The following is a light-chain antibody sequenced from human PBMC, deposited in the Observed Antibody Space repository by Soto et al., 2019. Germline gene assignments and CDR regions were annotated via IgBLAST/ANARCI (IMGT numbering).Light chain of an antibody. CDR2: SND. Sequence: QSALAQPPSVSGTPGQRLTISCSGGTSNIGSNNVYWYQQLPGATPKLLIYSNDQRPSGVPERFSGSRSGNSAALAISDPRSQDEGDYFCAAWDDSLRGVMFGGGTKVAVL. CDR3: AAWDDSLRGVM. V-gene: IGLV1-47*02. J-gene: IGLJ3*02. CDR1: TSNIGSNN.